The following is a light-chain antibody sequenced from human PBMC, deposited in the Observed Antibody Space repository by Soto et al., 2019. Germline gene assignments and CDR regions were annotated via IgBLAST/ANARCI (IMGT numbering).Light chain of an antibody. Sequence: EIVLTQSPGTLSLSPGERATLSCRASQSVSSSYLAWYQQKPGQAPRLLIFGASSRATGIPDRFSGSGSGTDFTLTISRLEPEDCAVYYCQQYGSSLWALGQGTKVEIK. J-gene: IGKJ1*01. CDR1: QSVSSSY. V-gene: IGKV3-20*01. CDR2: GAS. CDR3: QQYGSSLWA.